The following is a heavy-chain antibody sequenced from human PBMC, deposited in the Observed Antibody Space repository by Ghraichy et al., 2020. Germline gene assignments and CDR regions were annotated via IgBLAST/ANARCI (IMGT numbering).Heavy chain of an antibody. D-gene: IGHD1-1*01. Sequence: SQTLSLTCAISGDSVSSDIAAWIWIRQSPSRGLEWLGWTYYRSGWSSDYAPSVRSRITISPDTSKNQFSLHLSSLTPGDTAIYYCAGAHWRPWYSGMDVWGQGTTVIVSS. J-gene: IGHJ6*02. CDR3: AGAHWRPWYSGMDV. CDR2: TYYRSGWSS. V-gene: IGHV6-1*01. CDR1: GDSVSSDIAA.